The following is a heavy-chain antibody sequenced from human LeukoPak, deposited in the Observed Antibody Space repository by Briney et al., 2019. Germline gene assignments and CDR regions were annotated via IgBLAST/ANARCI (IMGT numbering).Heavy chain of an antibody. D-gene: IGHD3-10*01. CDR3: ATSGSY. CDR2: ITSSSTTI. V-gene: IGHV3-48*01. Sequence: GGSLRLSCAASGFAFSSFAMNWVRQAPGKGLEWVSYITSSSTTIYYADSVKGRFTISRDNAKNSLFLRMNSLRAEDTAVYYCATSGSYRGQGTLVTVSS. CDR1: GFAFSSFA. J-gene: IGHJ4*02.